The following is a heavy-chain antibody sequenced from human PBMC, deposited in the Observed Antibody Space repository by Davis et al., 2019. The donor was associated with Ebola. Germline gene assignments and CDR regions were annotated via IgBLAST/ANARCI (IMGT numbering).Heavy chain of an antibody. CDR3: ARHVQYCSSTSCYSGYYYYGMDV. J-gene: IGHJ6*02. D-gene: IGHD2-2*01. CDR2: IIPILGIA. CDR1: GGTFSSYA. V-gene: IGHV1-69*04. Sequence: SVKVSCKASGGTFSSYAISWVRQAPGQGLEWMGRIIPILGIANYAQKFQGRVTITADKSTSTAYMELSSLRSEDTAVYYCARHVQYCSSTSCYSGYYYYGMDVWGQGTTVTVSS.